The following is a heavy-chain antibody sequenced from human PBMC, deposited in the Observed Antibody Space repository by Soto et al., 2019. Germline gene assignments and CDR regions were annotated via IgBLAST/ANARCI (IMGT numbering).Heavy chain of an antibody. CDR3: ARARLDTPALEY. V-gene: IGHV3-30-3*01. CDR2: RSYAGSDK. CDR1: GFSFRSYA. J-gene: IGHJ4*02. D-gene: IGHD2-2*01. Sequence: QVQLVESGGGVVQPGRSLRLSCAASGFSFRSYAMHWVRQAPGKGLEGVAVRSYAGSDKDYADAVKGRFTISRDNSKNTLYLQMSSLRAEETAVYYCARARLDTPALEYWGQGTLVTVSS.